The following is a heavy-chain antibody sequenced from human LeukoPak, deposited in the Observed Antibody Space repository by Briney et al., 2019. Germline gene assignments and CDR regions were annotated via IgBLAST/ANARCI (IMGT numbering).Heavy chain of an antibody. CDR2: IYYSGST. J-gene: IGHJ4*02. D-gene: IGHD2-2*01. CDR3: ARHRYCSSTSCYFFDY. CDR1: GGSISSSSYY. V-gene: IGHV4-39*01. Sequence: PSETPSLTCTVSGGSISSSSYYWGWIRQPPGQGLEWIGSIYYSGSTYYNPSLKSRVTISVDTSKNQFSLKLSSVTAADTAVYYCARHRYCSSTSCYFFDYWGQGTLVTVSS.